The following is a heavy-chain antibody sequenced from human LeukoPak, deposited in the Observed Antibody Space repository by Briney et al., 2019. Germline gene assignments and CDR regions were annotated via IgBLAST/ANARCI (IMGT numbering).Heavy chain of an antibody. D-gene: IGHD1-26*01. J-gene: IGHJ4*02. CDR3: ARDRSASYRFDY. CDR2: IYTSGST. CDR1: GGSISSGGYY. V-gene: IGHV4-61*02. Sequence: SQTLSLTCTVSGGSISSGGYYWSWIRQHPGKGLEWIGRIYTSGSTNYNPSLKSRVTMSVDTSKNQFSLNLTSATAADTAVYYCARDRSASYRFDYWGQGTLVTVSS.